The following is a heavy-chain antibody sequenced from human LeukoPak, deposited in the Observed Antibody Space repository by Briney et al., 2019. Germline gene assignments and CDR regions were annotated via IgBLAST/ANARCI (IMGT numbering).Heavy chain of an antibody. CDR2: IAYDGSRA. V-gene: IGHV3-33*01. J-gene: IGHJ4*02. D-gene: IGHD1-20*01. CDR1: GFTFGGYG. CDR3: TRYNYHHFDY. Sequence: PGGSLRLSCAGSGFTFGGYGMHWFRQPPGKGLEWVAVIAYDGSRAFYADSVKGRFTISRDNSKNTMSVQMDDLRAEDAAVYYCTRYNYHHFDYWGQGTLVTVSS.